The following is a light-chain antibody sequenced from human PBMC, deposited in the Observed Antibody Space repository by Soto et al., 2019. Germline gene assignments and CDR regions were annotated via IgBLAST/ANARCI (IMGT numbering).Light chain of an antibody. CDR1: QRVSSFY. CDR2: GAS. CDR3: QHYGSSPKT. V-gene: IGKV3-20*01. Sequence: EMVLTQSPDTLSLSPGERATLSCRASQRVSSFYLAWYQQKPGQAPRLLISGASSSATGIPDRFSGSGSGTDFTLTISSLEPEDLAVYYCQHYGSSPKTFGQGTKVEIK. J-gene: IGKJ1*01.